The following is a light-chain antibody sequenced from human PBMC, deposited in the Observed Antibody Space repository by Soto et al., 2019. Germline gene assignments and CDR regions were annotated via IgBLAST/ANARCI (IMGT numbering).Light chain of an antibody. CDR1: TSDVGSDNR. J-gene: IGLJ2*01. CDR2: EDV. V-gene: IGLV2-23*01. CDR3: FSTAAGGTWL. Sequence: QRALTQPASVSGSPGQSITISCTGTTSDVGSDNRVSWYQQYAGTAPRLMIYEDVKRRSGVFNRFSGSKSGHTASLTIPGLESEDEADYYCFSTAAGGTWLFGGGTKVTV.